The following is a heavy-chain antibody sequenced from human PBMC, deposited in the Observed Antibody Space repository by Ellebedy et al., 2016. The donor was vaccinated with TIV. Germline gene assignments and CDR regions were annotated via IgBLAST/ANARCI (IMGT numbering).Heavy chain of an antibody. Sequence: MPGGSLRLSCTVSGGSISSRTRYWGWFRQTPEKGLEWLGTVYFTGTTYYNPSLSSRVTISADTSNNQFSLKLTSVTAADTAVYYCATARRDPLYYGVDVWGRGTTVTVSS. V-gene: IGHV4-39*01. D-gene: IGHD6-13*01. CDR2: VYFTGTT. CDR3: ATARRDPLYYGVDV. J-gene: IGHJ6*02. CDR1: GGSISSRTRY.